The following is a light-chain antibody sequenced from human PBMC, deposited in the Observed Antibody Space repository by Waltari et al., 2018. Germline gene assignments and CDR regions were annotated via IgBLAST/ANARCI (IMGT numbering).Light chain of an antibody. V-gene: IGLV8-61*01. CDR1: SGSVSTNFY. CDR2: STN. CDR3: VLYMGSGISV. J-gene: IGLJ3*02. Sequence: QTVVTQEPSFSVSPGGTVTLTCGLISGSVSTNFYPTWYQQTPGQAPRTLLYSTNSRSSGVPHRFSGSSLGNKAALTITGAQADDESDYYCVLYMGSGISVFGGGTKLTVL.